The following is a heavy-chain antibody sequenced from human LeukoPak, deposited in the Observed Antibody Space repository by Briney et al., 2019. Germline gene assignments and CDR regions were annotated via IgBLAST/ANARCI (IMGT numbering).Heavy chain of an antibody. Sequence: SETLSLTCTASGGSISSSSYYWGWIRQPPGKGLEWIGSIYYSGSTYYNPSLKSRVTISVDTSKNQFSLKLSSVTAADTAVYYCARCPVPQFDPWGQGTLVTVSS. D-gene: IGHD2-2*01. J-gene: IGHJ5*02. CDR1: GGSISSSSYY. CDR3: ARCPVPQFDP. CDR2: IYYSGST. V-gene: IGHV4-39*01.